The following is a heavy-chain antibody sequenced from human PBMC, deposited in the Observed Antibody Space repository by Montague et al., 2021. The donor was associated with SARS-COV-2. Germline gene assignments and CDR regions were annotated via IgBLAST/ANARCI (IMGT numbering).Heavy chain of an antibody. V-gene: IGHV2-70*20. J-gene: IGHJ5*02. Sequence: PALVKPTQTLTLTCTFSGFSLSTSGMCVSWVRQPPGKALEWLALFDRDDEYYNTSLKTRLTISKDTSKNQVVLTLTNMDPVDTATYFCARGIGWRSRVIFNPLRHGAIVTVSS. D-gene: IGHD1-26*01. CDR2: FDRDDE. CDR3: ARGIGWRSRVIFNP. CDR1: GFSLSTSGMC.